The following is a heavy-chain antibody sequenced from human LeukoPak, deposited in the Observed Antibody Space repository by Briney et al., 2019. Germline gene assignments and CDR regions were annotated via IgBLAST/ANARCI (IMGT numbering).Heavy chain of an antibody. Sequence: KASETLSLTCSVTGASISSWYWSWIREPPGKGLEWIGDIYGSGSTNYNPSLKGRVSMSADTSKNQISLNVKFVTAADTAVYYCARQTMLVGYANGLGFNYWGEGTLVTVSS. CDR2: IYGSGST. J-gene: IGHJ4*02. CDR1: GASISSWY. V-gene: IGHV4-59*01. D-gene: IGHD2-2*01. CDR3: ARQTMLVGYANGLGFNY.